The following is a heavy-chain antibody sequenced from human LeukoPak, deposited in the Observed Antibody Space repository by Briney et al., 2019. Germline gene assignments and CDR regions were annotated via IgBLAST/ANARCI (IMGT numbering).Heavy chain of an antibody. V-gene: IGHV3-48*03. CDR2: ISSSGSSI. Sequence: GGSLILSCPASGFTFSSYEMNWVRQAPGKGLGWVSYISSSGSSIYYADSVKGRFTISRDNAKNSLYLQMNSLRAEDTAVYYCAELGITMIGGVWGKGTTVTISS. D-gene: IGHD3-10*02. J-gene: IGHJ6*04. CDR3: AELGITMIGGV. CDR1: GFTFSSYE.